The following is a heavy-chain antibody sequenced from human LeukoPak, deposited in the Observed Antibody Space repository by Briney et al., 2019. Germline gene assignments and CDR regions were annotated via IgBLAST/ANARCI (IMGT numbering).Heavy chain of an antibody. CDR1: GYTFTNSG. Sequence: ASVKVSCKASGYTFTNSGISWVRQAPGQGLEWMGWVSAYDGNTNYAQKLQGRLTMTTDRSTSTAYMELRSLRSDDTAMYYCARGAAAGTFYFDYWGQGTLVTVSS. CDR3: ARGAAAGTFYFDY. CDR2: VSAYDGNT. D-gene: IGHD6-13*01. J-gene: IGHJ4*02. V-gene: IGHV1-18*01.